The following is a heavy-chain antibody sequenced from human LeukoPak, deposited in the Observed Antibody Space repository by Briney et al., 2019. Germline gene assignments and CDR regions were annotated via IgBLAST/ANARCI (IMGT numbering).Heavy chain of an antibody. J-gene: IGHJ3*02. CDR3: AKGLAFDI. CDR2: ISWNSGSI. CDR1: GFTFSSYA. V-gene: IGHV3-9*03. Sequence: GGFLRLSCAASGFTFSSYAMSWVRQAPGKGLEWVSGISWNSGSIGYADSVKGRFTISRDNAKNSLYLQMNSLRAEDMALYYCAKGLAFDIWGQGTMVTVSS.